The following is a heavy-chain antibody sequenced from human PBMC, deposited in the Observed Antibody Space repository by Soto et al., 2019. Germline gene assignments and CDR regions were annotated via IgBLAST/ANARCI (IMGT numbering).Heavy chain of an antibody. CDR3: ARRVEAYGSGTYYYFDY. V-gene: IGHV1-46*03. Sequence: ASVKVSCKASGGTFSSYAISWVRQAPGQGLEWMGMINPSGITTSYAQKFQGRVTMTRDTSTSTVYMELSSLRSEDTAVYYCARRVEAYGSGTYYYFDYWGQGTLVTVSS. D-gene: IGHD3-10*01. J-gene: IGHJ4*02. CDR2: INPSGITT. CDR1: GGTFSSYA.